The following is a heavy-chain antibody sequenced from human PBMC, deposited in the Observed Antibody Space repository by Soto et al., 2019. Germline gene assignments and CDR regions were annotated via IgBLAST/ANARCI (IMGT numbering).Heavy chain of an antibody. CDR2: IDYSGST. CDR3: ARHYCTGGPCYFDY. D-gene: IGHD2-8*02. J-gene: IGHJ4*02. CDR1: GGSISSNGFY. Sequence: QLQLQESGPGLVKPSETLSLTCSVSGGSISSNGFYCGWIRQPPGKGLEWLGSIDYSGSTYYNPSLKSRVTLSVGTSKNEFSLKVSSVTAADTAVYYCARHYCTGGPCYFDYWGQGTLVTVTS. V-gene: IGHV4-39*01.